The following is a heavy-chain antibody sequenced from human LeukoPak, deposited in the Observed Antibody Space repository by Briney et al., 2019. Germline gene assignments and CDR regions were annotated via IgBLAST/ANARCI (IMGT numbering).Heavy chain of an antibody. Sequence: SETLSLTCTVSGGSINSDYWSWLRQPPGKGPEWIGYIYYSGNTNYNPSLKSRVTISIDTSKKQFSLKLSSVTAADTAVYYCARAMSTWGGVRNYFDSWGRGALVTVSS. CDR2: IYYSGNT. CDR3: ARAMSTWGGVRNYFDS. D-gene: IGHD3-16*01. J-gene: IGHJ4*02. V-gene: IGHV4-59*01. CDR1: GGSINSDY.